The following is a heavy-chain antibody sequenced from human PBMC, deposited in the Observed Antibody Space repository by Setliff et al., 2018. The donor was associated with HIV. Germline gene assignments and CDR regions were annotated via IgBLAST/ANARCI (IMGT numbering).Heavy chain of an antibody. J-gene: IGHJ4*02. D-gene: IGHD4-17*01. CDR2: IYSGGNT. CDR3: ARSPGGDYGGYFDY. Sequence: PGGSLRLSCAASGFTVSSNYMSWVRQAPGKGLEWVSVIYSGGNTYYADSVKGRFTISRDNSKNTLYMQMNSLRGEDTAVYYCARSPGGDYGGYFDYWGQGTLVTVSS. CDR1: GFTVSSNY. V-gene: IGHV3-66*02.